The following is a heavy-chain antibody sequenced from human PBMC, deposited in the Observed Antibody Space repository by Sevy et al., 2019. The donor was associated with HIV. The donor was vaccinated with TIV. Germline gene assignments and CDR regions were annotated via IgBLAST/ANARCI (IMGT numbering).Heavy chain of an antibody. CDR1: GGSITSLY. CDR2: IYYNGHI. Sequence: SETLSLTCTVSGGSITSLYWNWIRQPPGKGLEWIANIYYNGHINYNPSLKSRVTLSLDTSKNQFSLRLSSVTAADTAMYYCAGENARGRGYSWGQGTLFTVSS. D-gene: IGHD3-3*02. J-gene: IGHJ4*02. V-gene: IGHV4-59*08. CDR3: AGENARGRGYS.